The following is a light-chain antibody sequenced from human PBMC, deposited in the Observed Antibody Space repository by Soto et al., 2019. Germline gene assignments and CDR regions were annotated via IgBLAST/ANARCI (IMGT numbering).Light chain of an antibody. J-gene: IGKJ2*01. Sequence: EIVMTQSPATLSVSPGERATLSCRASQSVTSNLAWYQQKPGQAPRLLIYGASTRATGIPARFSGSGSGTEFTLTIGSLQSEDFAVYYCQQYNSWPPYTLGPGTKLEIK. CDR3: QQYNSWPPYT. CDR1: QSVTSN. CDR2: GAS. V-gene: IGKV3-15*01.